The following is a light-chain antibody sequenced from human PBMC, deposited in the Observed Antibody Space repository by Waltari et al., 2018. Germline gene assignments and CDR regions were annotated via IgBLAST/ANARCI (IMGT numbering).Light chain of an antibody. J-gene: IGKJ4*01. CDR2: GAS. Sequence: GERAILSCWASQSIRSNLAWYQQKPGQAPRLLIYGASTRATGIPARFSGSGSGTDFTLTISSLQSEDLAVYYCQQYENWPPITFGGGTKVEIK. CDR1: QSIRSN. V-gene: IGKV3-15*01. CDR3: QQYENWPPIT.